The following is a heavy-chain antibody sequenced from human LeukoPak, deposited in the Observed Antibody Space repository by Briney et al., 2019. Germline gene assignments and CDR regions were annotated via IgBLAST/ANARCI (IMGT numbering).Heavy chain of an antibody. J-gene: IGHJ4*02. CDR1: GFTFSSYG. CDR3: ANDGPYYYDSSGYPVWDY. V-gene: IGHV3-30*18. Sequence: GGPLRLSCAASGFTFSSYGMHWVRQAPGKGLEWVAVISYDGSNKYYADSVKGRFTISRDNSKNTLYLQMNSLRAEDTAVYYCANDGPYYYDSSGYPVWDYWGQGTLVTVSS. CDR2: ISYDGSNK. D-gene: IGHD3-22*01.